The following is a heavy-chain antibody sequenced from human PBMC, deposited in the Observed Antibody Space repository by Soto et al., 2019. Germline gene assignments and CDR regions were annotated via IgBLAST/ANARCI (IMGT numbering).Heavy chain of an antibody. Sequence: QVQLVESGGGVVQPGRSLRLSCAASGFSFSNYAMHWVRQAPGKGLEWLAIISYDGDNEYYADSVRGRFTISRDNSKNTLYLQTNNLRHEDTAVYYCAKDGGPVYCNSPGCSAKHFDDGGQGTRVTVCS. J-gene: IGHJ4*02. CDR1: GFSFSNYA. D-gene: IGHD2-2*01. V-gene: IGHV3-30*18. CDR3: AKDGGPVYCNSPGCSAKHFDD. CDR2: ISYDGDNE.